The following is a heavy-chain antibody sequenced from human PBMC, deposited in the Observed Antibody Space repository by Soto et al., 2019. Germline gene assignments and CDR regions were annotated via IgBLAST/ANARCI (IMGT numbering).Heavy chain of an antibody. J-gene: IGHJ6*03. CDR1: GFTFNSYA. D-gene: IGHD3-9*01. Sequence: GGSLRLSCAASGFTFNSYAMHWVRQAPGKGLEWVSGISGFSAGSASTYFADSVKGRFIISRDNSNNTLYLQMNNLRAEDTALYYCARITTEYYDILTGYYPLHYYYYYMDVWGKGTTVTVSS. CDR2: ISGFSAGSAST. CDR3: ARITTEYYDILTGYYPLHYYYYYMDV. V-gene: IGHV3-23*01.